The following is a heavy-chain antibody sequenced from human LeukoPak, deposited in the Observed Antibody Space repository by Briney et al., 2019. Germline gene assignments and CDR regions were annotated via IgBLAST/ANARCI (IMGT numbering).Heavy chain of an antibody. V-gene: IGHV1-2*06. CDR2: INPNSGGT. CDR1: GYTFTGYY. J-gene: IGHJ4*02. CDR3: ARDVEDEFGSGSYD. D-gene: IGHD3-10*01. Sequence: ASVKVSCKASGYTFTGYYMHRVRQAPGQGLEWMGRINPNSGGTNYAQKFQGRVTMTRDTSISTAYMELSRLRSDDTAVYYCARDVEDEFGSGSYDWGQGTLVTVSS.